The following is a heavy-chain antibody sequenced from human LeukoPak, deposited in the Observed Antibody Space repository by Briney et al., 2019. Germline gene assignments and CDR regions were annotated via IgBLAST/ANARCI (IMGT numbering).Heavy chain of an antibody. CDR3: AGTYYDFTSPFDY. J-gene: IGHJ4*02. D-gene: IGHD3-3*01. V-gene: IGHV4-30-4*08. CDR2: IYYSGST. Sequence: SQTLSLTCTVSGGSISSGDYYWSWIRQPPGKGLEWIGYIYYSGSTYYNPSLKSRVTISVDTSKNQFSLKLSSVTAADAAVYYCAGTYYDFTSPFDYWGQGTLVTVSS. CDR1: GGSISSGDYY.